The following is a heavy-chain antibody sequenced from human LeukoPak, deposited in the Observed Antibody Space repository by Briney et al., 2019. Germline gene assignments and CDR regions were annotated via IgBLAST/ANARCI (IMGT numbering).Heavy chain of an antibody. Sequence: PSETLSLTCAVYGGSFSGYHWSWIRQPPGKGLEWIGEINHSGSTNYNPSLKSRVTISVDTSKNQFSLKLSSVTAADTAVYYCARGSDASLYYYYYMDVWGKGTTVTVSS. CDR2: INHSGST. CDR3: ARGSDASLYYYYYMDV. CDR1: GGSFSGYH. V-gene: IGHV4-34*01. J-gene: IGHJ6*03. D-gene: IGHD5-24*01.